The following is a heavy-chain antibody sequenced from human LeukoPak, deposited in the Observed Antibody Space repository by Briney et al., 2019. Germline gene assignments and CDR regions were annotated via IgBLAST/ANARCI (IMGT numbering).Heavy chain of an antibody. CDR1: GYTFTSYY. V-gene: IGHV1-46*01. Sequence: ASVKVSCKASGYTFTSYYMHWVRQAPGQGLEWMGIINPSGGSTSYAQKFQGRVTMTEDTSTDTAYMELSSLRSEDTAVYYCATKGSMCCSGGSCFWSWGQGTLVTVPS. D-gene: IGHD2-15*01. CDR3: ATKGSMCCSGGSCFWS. J-gene: IGHJ5*02. CDR2: INPSGGST.